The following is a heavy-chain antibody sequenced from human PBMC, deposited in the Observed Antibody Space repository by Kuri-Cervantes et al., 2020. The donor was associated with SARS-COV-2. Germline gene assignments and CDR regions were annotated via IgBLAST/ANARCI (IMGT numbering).Heavy chain of an antibody. Sequence: GESLKISCAASGFTFSSYGMHWVRQAPGKGLEWVAFIRYDGSNKYYADSVKGRFTISRDNSKNTLYLQMNSLRAEDTAVYYCASVNWGDSNAFDIWGQGTMVTVSS. D-gene: IGHD7-27*01. CDR2: IRYDGSNK. CDR1: GFTFSSYG. V-gene: IGHV3-30*02. CDR3: ASVNWGDSNAFDI. J-gene: IGHJ3*02.